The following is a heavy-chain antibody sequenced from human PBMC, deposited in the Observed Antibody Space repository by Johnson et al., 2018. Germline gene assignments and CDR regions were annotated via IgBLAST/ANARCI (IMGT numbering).Heavy chain of an antibody. CDR3: ARASHSNNWYHYGLDV. CDR1: GYTFTSFH. D-gene: IGHD6-13*01. Sequence: QVQLVESGAEVKKPGASVKVSCKASGYTFTSFHVHWVRQAPGQGLEWMGIINPSGAGTTYSQKFQGRVTVTRDTSTSTVYMEVNSLGSEDTAVYYCARASHSNNWYHYGLDVWGQGTTVTVSS. J-gene: IGHJ6*02. CDR2: INPSGAGT. V-gene: IGHV1-46*01.